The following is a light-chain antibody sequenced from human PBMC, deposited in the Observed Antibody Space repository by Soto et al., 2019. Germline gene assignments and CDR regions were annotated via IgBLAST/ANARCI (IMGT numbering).Light chain of an antibody. CDR1: SSDIGTYNL. CDR2: EVS. V-gene: IGLV2-23*02. J-gene: IGLJ1*01. Sequence: QSALTQPASVSGSPGQSITISCTGTSSDIGTYNLVSWYQQHPGKAPRLMIYEVSKRPSGVFNRFSGSKSGNTASLTISGLQAEDEADYYCSSYSADSYVFATGTKVTVL. CDR3: SSYSADSYV.